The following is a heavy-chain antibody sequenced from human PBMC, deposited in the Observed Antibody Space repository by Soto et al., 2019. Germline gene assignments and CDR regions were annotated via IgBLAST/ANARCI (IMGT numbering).Heavy chain of an antibody. D-gene: IGHD3-9*01. CDR1: GGSFSGYY. V-gene: IGHV4-34*01. J-gene: IGHJ6*02. CDR3: ARGKSLRYFDWLPNYYYYGMDV. Sequence: PSETLSLTCAVYGGSFSGYYWSWIRQPPGKGLEWIGEINHSGSTNYNPSLKSRVTISVDTSKNQFSLKLSSVTAADTAVYYCARGKSLRYFDWLPNYYYYGMDVWGQGTTVTVSS. CDR2: INHSGST.